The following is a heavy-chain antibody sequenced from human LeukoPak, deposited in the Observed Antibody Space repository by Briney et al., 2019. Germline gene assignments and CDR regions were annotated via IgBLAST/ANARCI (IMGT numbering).Heavy chain of an antibody. CDR3: AKDRYSGLNTIDY. CDR2: ISYDGSYK. J-gene: IGHJ4*02. CDR1: EFTFSTSG. Sequence: GGSLRLSCAASEFTFSTSGMHMVRQAPGKGLEWVAVISYDGSYKFYADSVKGRFTISRDNSKSTLYLQMNSLRAEDTAVYYCAKDRYSGLNTIDYWGQGTLVTVSS. V-gene: IGHV3-30*18. D-gene: IGHD6-13*01.